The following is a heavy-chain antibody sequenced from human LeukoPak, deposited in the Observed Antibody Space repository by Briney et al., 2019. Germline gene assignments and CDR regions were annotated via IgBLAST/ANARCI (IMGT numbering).Heavy chain of an antibody. CDR1: GGSISSSSYY. D-gene: IGHD5-18*01. Sequence: PSETLSLTCTVSGGSISSSSYYWGWIRQPPGKGLEWIGSIYYSGSTYYNPSLKSRATISVDTSKNQFSLKLSSVTAADTAVYYCAIRIQLWESGLIDYWGQGTLVTVSS. CDR3: AIRIQLWESGLIDY. CDR2: IYYSGST. V-gene: IGHV4-39*01. J-gene: IGHJ4*02.